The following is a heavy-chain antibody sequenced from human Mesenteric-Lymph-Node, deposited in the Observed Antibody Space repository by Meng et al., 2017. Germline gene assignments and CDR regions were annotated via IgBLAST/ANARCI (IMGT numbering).Heavy chain of an antibody. J-gene: IGHJ4*02. CDR1: GFSLSTSGVG. CDR3: AHRSSYSSSWDTPIFDY. CDR2: IYWDDDK. V-gene: IGHV2-5*02. Sequence: SGPTLVKPPETLTLTCTFSGFSLSTSGVGVGWIRQPPGKALEWLVVIYWDDDKRYSPSLKSRLSITKDTAKNLVVLAMTNMDPADTATYFCAHRSSYSSSWDTPIFDYWGQGTLVTVSS. D-gene: IGHD6-13*01.